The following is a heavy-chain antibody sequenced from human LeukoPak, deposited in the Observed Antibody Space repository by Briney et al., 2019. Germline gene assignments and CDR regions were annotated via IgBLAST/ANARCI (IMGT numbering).Heavy chain of an antibody. CDR1: GGSFSGYY. CDR2: INHSGST. CDR3: GRGPYTSGLDEARKSDFDY. J-gene: IGHJ4*02. D-gene: IGHD6-19*01. V-gene: IGHV4-34*01. Sequence: SETLSLTCAVYGGSFSGYYWSWIRQPPGKGLEWIGEINHSGSTNYNPYLKGRVTISVNKSKNQFFLKLSHVTGADHAVDYCGRGPYTSGLDEARKSDFDYWGQGTLVTVSS.